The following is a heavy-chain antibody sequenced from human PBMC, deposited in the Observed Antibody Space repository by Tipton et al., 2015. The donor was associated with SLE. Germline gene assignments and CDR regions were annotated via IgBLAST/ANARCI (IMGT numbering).Heavy chain of an antibody. V-gene: IGHV4-4*07. CDR3: ARDGSFAWGLDY. J-gene: IGHJ4*02. Sequence: VKPSEPLSLTCTVSGGSISNYFWGWIRQPAGKGLEWIGRIFSSGSTNYSPSLKSRVTMSIDTSRNLFSLNLRSMSDADTAVYYCARDGSFAWGLDYWGQGTVVTVSS. D-gene: IGHD7-27*01. CDR2: IFSSGST. CDR1: GGSISNYF.